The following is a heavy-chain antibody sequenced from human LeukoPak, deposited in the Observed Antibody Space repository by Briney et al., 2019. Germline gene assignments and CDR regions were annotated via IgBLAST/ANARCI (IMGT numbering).Heavy chain of an antibody. J-gene: IGHJ4*02. CDR1: SGSFSGYY. D-gene: IGHD2-15*01. Sequence: SETLSLTCAVYSGSFSGYYWSWIRQHPGKALEWSGEINDSGSVNCNPSLKNRVTLSVDTSKNQFSLRLSSVAAADTAVYYCARRLVDSGASQVSDDWGQGTLVTVSS. V-gene: IGHV4-34*01. CDR3: ARRLVDSGASQVSDD. CDR2: INDSGSV.